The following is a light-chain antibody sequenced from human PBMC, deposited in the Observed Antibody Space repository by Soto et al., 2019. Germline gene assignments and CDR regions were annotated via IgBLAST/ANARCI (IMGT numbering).Light chain of an antibody. Sequence: GDRVTITCQASQDIGSYLNWYQQKPGKAPKLLISDASNLEVGVPLRFSGSGSGTHFTVTINSLQTEDIATYYCQQYDVLPLSFGPGTKVDIK. V-gene: IGKV1-33*01. CDR1: QDIGSY. CDR3: QQYDVLPLS. CDR2: DAS. J-gene: IGKJ3*01.